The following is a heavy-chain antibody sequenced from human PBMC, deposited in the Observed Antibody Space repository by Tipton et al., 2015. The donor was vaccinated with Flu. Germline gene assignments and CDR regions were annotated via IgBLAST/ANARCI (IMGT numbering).Heavy chain of an antibody. Sequence: TLSLTCAVSGDSVGSDYYWGWIRQPPGKGLEWLGNIHRSGSTYYNSSLQSRVTISIDRSNNQVPLRLVSVTATDTAIYYCARRDYSNYVSEPRSWFDPWGQGILVTVSS. V-gene: IGHV4-38-2*01. D-gene: IGHD4-11*01. J-gene: IGHJ5*02. CDR2: IHRSGST. CDR3: ARRDYSNYVSEPRSWFDP. CDR1: GDSVGSDYY.